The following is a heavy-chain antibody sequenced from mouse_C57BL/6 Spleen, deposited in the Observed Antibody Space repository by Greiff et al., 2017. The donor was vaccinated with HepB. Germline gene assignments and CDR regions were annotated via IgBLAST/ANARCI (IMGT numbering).Heavy chain of an antibody. Sequence: VQLQQSGPELVKPGASVKISCKASGYTFTDYYMNWVKQSHGKSLEWIGDINPNNGGTSYNQKFKGKATLTVDKSSSTAYMELRSLTSEDSAVYYCARCLIYYGYSDYWGQGTTLTVSS. CDR3: ARCLIYYGYSDY. J-gene: IGHJ2*01. V-gene: IGHV1-26*01. D-gene: IGHD2-1*01. CDR2: INPNNGGT. CDR1: GYTFTDYY.